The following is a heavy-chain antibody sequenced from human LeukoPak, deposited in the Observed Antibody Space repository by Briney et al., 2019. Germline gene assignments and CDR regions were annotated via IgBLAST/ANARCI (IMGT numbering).Heavy chain of an antibody. CDR2: INHSGST. CDR1: GGSFSGYY. Sequence: PSETLSLTCAVYGGSFSGYYWSWIRQPPGKGLEWIGEINHSGSTNYNPSLKSRVTISVDTSKNQFSPKLSSVTAADTAVYYCARQRRITMIVATKPFDYWGQGTLVTVSS. D-gene: IGHD3-22*01. V-gene: IGHV4-34*01. J-gene: IGHJ4*02. CDR3: ARQRRITMIVATKPFDY.